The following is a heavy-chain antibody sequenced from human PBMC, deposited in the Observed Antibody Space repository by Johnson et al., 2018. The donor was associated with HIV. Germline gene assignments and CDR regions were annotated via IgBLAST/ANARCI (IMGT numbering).Heavy chain of an antibody. CDR3: ARSIAVAGSASDI. CDR2: IGTAGDT. CDR1: GFTFSSYD. Sequence: VQLVESGGGVVQPGRSLRLSCAASGFTFSSYDMHWVRQATGKGLEWVSAIGTAGDTYYPGSVNGRFTISRENAKNSLYLQMNSLRAGDTAVYYCARSIAVAGSASDIWGQGTMVTVS. V-gene: IGHV3-13*01. D-gene: IGHD6-19*01. J-gene: IGHJ3*02.